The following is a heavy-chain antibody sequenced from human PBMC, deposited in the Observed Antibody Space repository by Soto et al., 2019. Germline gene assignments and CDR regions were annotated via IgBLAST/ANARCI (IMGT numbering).Heavy chain of an antibody. D-gene: IGHD3-22*01. V-gene: IGHV4-30-4*01. CDR2: IYYSGST. CDR1: GGSISSGDYY. CDR3: AREGSSGYYSPSDY. J-gene: IGHJ4*02. Sequence: PSETLSLTCTVSGGSISSGDYYWSWIRQPPGKGLEWIGYIYYSGSTYYNPSLKSRVTISVDTSKNQFSLKLSSVTAADTAVYYCAREGSSGYYSPSDYWGQGTLVTVSS.